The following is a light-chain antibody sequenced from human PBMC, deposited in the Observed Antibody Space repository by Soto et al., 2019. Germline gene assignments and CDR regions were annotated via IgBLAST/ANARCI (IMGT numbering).Light chain of an antibody. CDR2: DVS. V-gene: IGLV2-14*01. J-gene: IGLJ1*01. Sequence: QSALTQPASVSGSPGQSITISCTGTSSDVGGYNYVSWYQQHPGKAPKLMIYDVSNRPSGVSNRFSGSKSGNTASLTISGFQADDEADYYCSSYTSSSTPYVFGTGTKVTVL. CDR1: SSDVGGYNY. CDR3: SSYTSSSTPYV.